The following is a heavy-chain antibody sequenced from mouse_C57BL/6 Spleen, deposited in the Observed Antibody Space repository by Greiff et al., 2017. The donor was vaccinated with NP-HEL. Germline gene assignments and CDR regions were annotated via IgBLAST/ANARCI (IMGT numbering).Heavy chain of an antibody. CDR2: IYPGDGDT. D-gene: IGHD2-4*01. J-gene: IGHJ4*01. CDR3: AIYDYDGNYAMDY. CDR1: GYAFSSSW. V-gene: IGHV1-82*01. Sequence: QVQLKESGPELVKPGASVKISCKASGYAFSSSWMNWVKQRPGKGLEWIGRIYPGDGDTNYNGKFKGKATLTADKSSSTAYMQLSSLTSEDSAVYFCAIYDYDGNYAMDYWGQGTSVTVSS.